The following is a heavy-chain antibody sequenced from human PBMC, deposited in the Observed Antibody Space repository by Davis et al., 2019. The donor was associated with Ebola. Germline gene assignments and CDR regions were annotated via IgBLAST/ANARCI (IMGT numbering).Heavy chain of an antibody. Sequence: GESLKISCAASGFTFSDHYMDWVRQAPGKGLEWVSVIYNGGYTSYADSVKGRFTISRDNSKNTLYLQMNSLRAEDTAVYYCAREQPCGGSCYSFLDSWGQGTLVTVSS. D-gene: IGHD2-15*01. J-gene: IGHJ4*02. CDR1: GFTFSDHY. CDR2: IYNGGYT. CDR3: AREQPCGGSCYSFLDS. V-gene: IGHV3-53*01.